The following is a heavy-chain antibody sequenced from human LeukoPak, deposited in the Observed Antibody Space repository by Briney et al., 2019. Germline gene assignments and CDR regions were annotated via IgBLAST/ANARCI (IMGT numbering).Heavy chain of an antibody. CDR1: GFTFSSYA. J-gene: IGHJ6*02. V-gene: IGHV3-23*01. D-gene: IGHD3-3*01. Sequence: GGPLRLSCAASGFTFSSYAMSWVRQAPGKGLEWVSAISGSGGSTYYADSVKGRFTISRDNSKNTLYLQMNSLRAEDTAVYYCAKTSYYDFWSGRPHYYYYGMDVWGQGTTVTVSS. CDR3: AKTSYYDFWSGRPHYYYYGMDV. CDR2: ISGSGGST.